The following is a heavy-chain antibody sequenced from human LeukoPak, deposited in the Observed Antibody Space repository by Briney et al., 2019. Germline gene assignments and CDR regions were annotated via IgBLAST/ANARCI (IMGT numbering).Heavy chain of an antibody. D-gene: IGHD2-15*01. Sequence: PSGGSLRLSCAASGFIFSTYSINWVRQAPGKGLEWVSYISSSSTIYYADSVKGRFTISRDNAKNSLYLQMNSLRAEDTAVYYCARGSREDIYYYYYMDVWGKGTTVTVSS. J-gene: IGHJ6*03. CDR2: ISSSSTI. CDR1: GFIFSTYS. CDR3: ARGSREDIYYYYYMDV. V-gene: IGHV3-48*01.